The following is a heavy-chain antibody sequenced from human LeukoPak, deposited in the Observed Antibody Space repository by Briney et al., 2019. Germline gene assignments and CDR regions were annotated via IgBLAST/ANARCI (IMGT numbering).Heavy chain of an antibody. V-gene: IGHV1-2*02. J-gene: IGHJ5*02. D-gene: IGHD1-26*01. CDR1: GYTFTGYY. CDR2: INPNSGGT. CDR3: ARGSYYENEGWFAT. Sequence: ASVKDSCKASGYTFTGYYMHWVRQAPGQGLEWMGWINPNSGGTNYAQTFQGRVTMTRDTSISTACMEMRRLRSDDTAVYYGARGSYYENEGWFATWGQRTLVTVPS.